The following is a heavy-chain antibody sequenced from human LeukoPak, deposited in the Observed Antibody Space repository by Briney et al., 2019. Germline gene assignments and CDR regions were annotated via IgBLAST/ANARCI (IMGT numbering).Heavy chain of an antibody. V-gene: IGHV4-4*07. D-gene: IGHD2-2*01. CDR2: IYTSGST. J-gene: IGHJ5*02. Sequence: KPSETLSLTCTVSGGSISSYHWSWIRQPAGKGLEWIGRIYTSGSTNYNPSLKSRVTMSVDTSKNQFSLKLSSVTAADTAVYYCARDYCSSTSRRNWFDPWGQGTLVTVSS. CDR1: GGSISSYH. CDR3: ARDYCSSTSRRNWFDP.